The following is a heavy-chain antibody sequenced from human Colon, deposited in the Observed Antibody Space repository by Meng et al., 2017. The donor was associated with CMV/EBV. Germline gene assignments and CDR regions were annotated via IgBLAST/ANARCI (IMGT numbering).Heavy chain of an antibody. CDR2: IKSKTDGGTT. V-gene: IGHV3-15*01. CDR3: TTGYYYDSSGYYYLFDY. J-gene: IGHJ4*02. Sequence: GESLKISCAASGFTFSNAWMSWVRQAPGKGLEWVGRIKSKTDGGTTDYAAPVKGRFTISRDDSKNTLYLQMNSLKTEVTAVYYCTTGYYYDSSGYYYLFDYWGQGTVVTVSS. D-gene: IGHD3-22*01. CDR1: GFTFSNAW.